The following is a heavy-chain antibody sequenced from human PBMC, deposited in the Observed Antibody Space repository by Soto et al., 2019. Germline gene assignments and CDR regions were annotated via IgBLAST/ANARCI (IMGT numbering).Heavy chain of an antibody. CDR3: ARVSTVTTGVYYGMDV. CDR1: GGSISSGGYY. J-gene: IGHJ6*02. CDR2: IYYSGST. D-gene: IGHD4-17*01. Sequence: SETLSLTCTVSGGSISSGGYYWSWIRQHPGKGLEWIGYIYYSGSTYYNPSLKSRVTISVDTSKNQFSLKLSSVTAADTAVYYCARVSTVTTGVYYGMDVWGQGTTVTVSS. V-gene: IGHV4-31*03.